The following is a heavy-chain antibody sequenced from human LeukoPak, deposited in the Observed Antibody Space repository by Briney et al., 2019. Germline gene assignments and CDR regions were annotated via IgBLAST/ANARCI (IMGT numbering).Heavy chain of an antibody. J-gene: IGHJ6*03. CDR3: ARDYGGTDRPPDYYYYYYMDV. V-gene: IGHV3-23*01. CDR2: IRGSGGST. Sequence: GGSLRLSCAASGFTFSSYAMSWVRQAPGKGLEWVSAIRGSGGSTYYADSVKGRFTISRDNSKNTLYLQMNSLRAEDTAVYYCARDYGGTDRPPDYYYYYYMDVWGKGTTVTVSS. CDR1: GFTFSSYA. D-gene: IGHD4/OR15-4a*01.